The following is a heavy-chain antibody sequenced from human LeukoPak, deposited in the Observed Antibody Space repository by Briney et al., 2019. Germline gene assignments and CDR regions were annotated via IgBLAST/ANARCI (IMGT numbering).Heavy chain of an antibody. CDR2: IHSSGST. D-gene: IGHD1-26*01. Sequence: SETLSLTCTVSGGSVNNYFWSWIRQPPGKGLEWVGYIHSSGSTSYNSSLNSRVFMSVDTSKNQFSLKLSSVTAADTAVYYCARAPHGATFDYWGQGTLATVSS. V-gene: IGHV4-59*02. CDR1: GGSVNNYF. J-gene: IGHJ4*02. CDR3: ARAPHGATFDY.